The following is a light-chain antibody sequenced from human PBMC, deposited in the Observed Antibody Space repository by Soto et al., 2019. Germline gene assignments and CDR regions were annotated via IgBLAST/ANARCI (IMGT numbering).Light chain of an antibody. CDR2: DAS. Sequence: EIVLTQSPATLSLSPGERATLSCRASKNVNSYLVCYQHKPGQPPRLLIYDASKKATGIPARFSGSGYGSDFTLTISSLGPEDVAFYCWQQRRNWPPAFTLGPGTKVHIK. CDR3: QQRRNWPPAFT. CDR1: KNVNSY. J-gene: IGKJ3*01. V-gene: IGKV3-11*01.